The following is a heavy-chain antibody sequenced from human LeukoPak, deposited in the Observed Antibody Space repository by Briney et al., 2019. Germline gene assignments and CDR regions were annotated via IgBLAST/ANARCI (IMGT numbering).Heavy chain of an antibody. J-gene: IGHJ4*02. D-gene: IGHD4-17*01. CDR3: ARDRVIYADYLYYFDY. CDR1: GFTFSSYW. V-gene: IGHV3-74*01. Sequence: GGSLRLSCAASGFTFSSYWINWVRQAPGKGLVWVSRINSDGSSTSYADSVKGRFTISRDNAKNTLYLQMCSLRAEDTAVYYCARDRVIYADYLYYFDYWGQGTLVTVSS. CDR2: INSDGSST.